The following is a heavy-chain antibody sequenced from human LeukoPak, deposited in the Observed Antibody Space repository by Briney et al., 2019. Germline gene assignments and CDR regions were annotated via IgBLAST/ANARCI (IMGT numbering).Heavy chain of an antibody. Sequence: GGSLRLSCAASGFTFSKYGMHWVRQAPGKGLEWVAVIWHDGGNKYYADSVKGRFTISRDNSKNTLYLQVNSLRAEDTAVYYCARDRGSNDPIDYWGQGTLVTVSS. J-gene: IGHJ4*02. V-gene: IGHV3-33*01. D-gene: IGHD2-15*01. CDR1: GFTFSKYG. CDR2: IWHDGGNK. CDR3: ARDRGSNDPIDY.